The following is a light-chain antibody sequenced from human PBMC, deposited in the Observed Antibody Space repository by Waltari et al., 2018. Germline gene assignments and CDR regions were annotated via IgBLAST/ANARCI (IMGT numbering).Light chain of an antibody. CDR2: DAS. CDR1: QCVSSY. CDR3: QQRSNWPPT. J-gene: IGKJ4*01. Sequence: ETVLTQSPAPLSLSPGERATLPCRASQCVSSYLALYQQKPGQAPRLLIYDASNRATGIPARFSGSGSGTDFTLTISSLEPEDFAVYYCQQRSNWPPTFGGGTKVEIK. V-gene: IGKV3-11*01.